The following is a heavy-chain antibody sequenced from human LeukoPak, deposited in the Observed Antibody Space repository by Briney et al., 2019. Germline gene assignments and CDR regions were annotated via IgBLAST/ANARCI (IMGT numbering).Heavy chain of an antibody. Sequence: PGGSLRLSCAASGFTFSGYAMSWVREAPGKGVEWVAVISYAGSDKYYADSVRGRFTISRDNSKNTLYVQMNSLRAEDTAVYYCARDRSSHNWFDPWGQGTLVTVSS. CDR3: ARDRSSHNWFDP. D-gene: IGHD5/OR15-5a*01. J-gene: IGHJ5*02. V-gene: IGHV3-30-3*01. CDR2: ISYAGSDK. CDR1: GFTFSGYA.